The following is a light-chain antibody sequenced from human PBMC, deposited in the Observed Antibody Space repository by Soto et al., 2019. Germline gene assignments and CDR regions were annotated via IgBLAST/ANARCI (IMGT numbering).Light chain of an antibody. J-gene: IGKJ2*01. Sequence: EVVLTQSPATLSVSPGERATLSCRASQTVSRSLAWYQQKPGQAPRLLIYGASTRATGIPGRFSGSGSGTDFTLTISSLQSEDFAVYYCQQRSNWPPHTFGQGTKLQIK. V-gene: IGKV3-15*01. CDR2: GAS. CDR1: QTVSRS. CDR3: QQRSNWPPHT.